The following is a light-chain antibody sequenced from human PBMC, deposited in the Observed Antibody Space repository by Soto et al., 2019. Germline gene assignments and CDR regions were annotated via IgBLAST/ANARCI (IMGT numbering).Light chain of an antibody. J-gene: IGLJ1*01. CDR1: SSNIGSNT. Sequence: QSVLTQPPSASGTPGQRVTISCSGSSSNIGSNTVNWYQQLPGTAPQLLIYSNNQRPSGVPDRFSGSKSVTSASLAISGLQSEDEADYYCAAGDDSMNGRYVFGTGTKVTVL. V-gene: IGLV1-44*01. CDR3: AAGDDSMNGRYV. CDR2: SNN.